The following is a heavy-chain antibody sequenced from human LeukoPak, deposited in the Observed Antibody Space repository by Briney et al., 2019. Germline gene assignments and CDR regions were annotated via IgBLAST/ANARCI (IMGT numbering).Heavy chain of an antibody. CDR2: INHSGST. Sequence: SETLSLTCAVYGGSFSGYYWSWIRQPPGKGLEGIGEINHSGSTNYNPSLKSRVTISVDTSKNQFSLKLSSVTAADTAVYYCARGPGDCWSGYYYAFDIWGQGTMVTVSS. CDR1: GGSFSGYY. V-gene: IGHV4-34*01. CDR3: ARGPGDCWSGYYYAFDI. D-gene: IGHD3-3*01. J-gene: IGHJ3*02.